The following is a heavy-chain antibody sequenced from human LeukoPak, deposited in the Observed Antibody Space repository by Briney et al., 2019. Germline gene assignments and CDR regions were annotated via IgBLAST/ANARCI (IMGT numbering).Heavy chain of an antibody. CDR2: MIPNSGNT. CDR1: GYTFTSYD. D-gene: IGHD1-1*01. V-gene: IGHV1-8*01. J-gene: IGHJ4*02. Sequence: ASVKVSCKASGYTFTSYDINWVRQATGQGLEWMGWMIPNSGNTGYAQKFQGRVTMTRNTSISTAYMELSSLRSEDTAVYYCARRGNWNDPYGIGYWGQGTLVTVSS. CDR3: ARRGNWNDPYGIGY.